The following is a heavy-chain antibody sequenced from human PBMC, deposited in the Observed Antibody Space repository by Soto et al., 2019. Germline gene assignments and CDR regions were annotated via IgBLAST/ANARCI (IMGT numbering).Heavy chain of an antibody. CDR3: ARDTDCSGGSCYWGGFYYYYGMDV. V-gene: IGHV4-4*02. Sequence: SETLSLTCAVSGGSISSSNWWSWVRQPPGKGLEWIGEIYHSGSTNYNPSLKSRVTISVDKSKNQFSLKLSSVTAADAAVYHCARDTDCSGGSCYWGGFYYYYGMDVWGQGTTVTVSS. J-gene: IGHJ6*02. D-gene: IGHD2-15*01. CDR2: IYHSGST. CDR1: GGSISSSNW.